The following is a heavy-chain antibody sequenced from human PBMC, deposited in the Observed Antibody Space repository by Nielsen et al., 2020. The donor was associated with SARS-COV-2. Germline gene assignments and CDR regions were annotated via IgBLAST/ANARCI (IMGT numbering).Heavy chain of an antibody. CDR1: GGSFSGYH. D-gene: IGHD4-17*01. CDR2: INHSGST. V-gene: IGHV4-34*01. J-gene: IGHJ4*02. Sequence: SETLSLTCTVSGGSFSGYHWTWIRQSPGKGLEWIGEINHSGSTNYNPSLKSRVTISIDTSKNQFSLHLNSVTAADTAAYYCARHRRGGDFQYWGQGTLVIAAS. CDR3: ARHRRGGDFQY.